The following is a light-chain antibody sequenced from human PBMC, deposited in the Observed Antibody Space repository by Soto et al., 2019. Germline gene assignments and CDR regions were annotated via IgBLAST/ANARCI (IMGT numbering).Light chain of an antibody. V-gene: IGKV3-20*01. J-gene: IGKJ2*01. CDR1: QSVSSRY. CDR3: QQYVASPYT. Sequence: EIVLTQSPGTLSLSPGERATLSCRAIQSVSSRYLAWYQQKPGQAPRLLIYDASSRATGIPDRFSASGSGTDFTLTISSLEPEDFAVYYCQQYVASPYTFGQGTKVDIK. CDR2: DAS.